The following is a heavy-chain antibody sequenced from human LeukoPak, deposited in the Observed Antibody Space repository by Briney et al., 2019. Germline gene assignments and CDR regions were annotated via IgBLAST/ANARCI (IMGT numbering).Heavy chain of an antibody. Sequence: GASVKVSCKASGYTLTAYYIHWMRQASGQWIEWMGWISPNSGDTDYAQKFQGRVTMTRDTPISTVYMALSSLRSDDTAMYYCARIISYGGSDGFDLWGQGTMVTVSS. CDR2: ISPNSGDT. CDR1: GYTLTAYY. D-gene: IGHD1-26*01. V-gene: IGHV1-2*02. CDR3: ARIISYGGSDGFDL. J-gene: IGHJ3*01.